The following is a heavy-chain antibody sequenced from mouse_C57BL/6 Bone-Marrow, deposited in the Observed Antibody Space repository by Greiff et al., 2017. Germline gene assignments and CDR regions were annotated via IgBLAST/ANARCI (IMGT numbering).Heavy chain of an antibody. CDR1: GFSLSTFGMG. D-gene: IGHD2-4*01. Sequence: QVTLKVCGPGILQPSQTLSLTCSFSGFSLSTFGMGVGWIRQPSGKGLEWLAHIWWDDDKYYNPALKSRLTISKDTSKNPVFLKIANVDTADTATYYCARYDYDVGKRFAYWGQGTLVTVSA. V-gene: IGHV8-8*01. CDR2: IWWDDDK. CDR3: ARYDYDVGKRFAY. J-gene: IGHJ3*01.